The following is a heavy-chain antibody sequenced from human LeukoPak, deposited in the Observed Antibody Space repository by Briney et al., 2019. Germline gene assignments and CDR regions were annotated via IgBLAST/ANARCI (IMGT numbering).Heavy chain of an antibody. CDR3: ARTSTVTPEGYYFDY. D-gene: IGHD4-17*01. V-gene: IGHV1-69*05. Sequence: GASVKVSCKASGGTFSSYTISWVRQAPGQGLEWMGRIIPIFGTANYAQKFQGRVTITTDESTSTAYMELSSLRSEDTAVYYCARTSTVTPEGYYFDYWGQGTLVTVSS. J-gene: IGHJ4*02. CDR2: IIPIFGTA. CDR1: GGTFSSYT.